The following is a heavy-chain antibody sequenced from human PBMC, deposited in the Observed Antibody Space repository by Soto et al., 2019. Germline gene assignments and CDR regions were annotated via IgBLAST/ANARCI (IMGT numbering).Heavy chain of an antibody. CDR2: INPDGSGT. V-gene: IGHV3-74*01. CDR3: ARDRLGELPA. Sequence: EVQLVESGGGLVQPGGSLRLSCAASGFTFSNYWMVWGRQVPGKGLVWVSRINPDGSGTTYADSVKGRVTISRDNAKDTLYLLMNSLRAEDTAVYYSARDRLGELPAWGQGTMVTVSS. CDR1: GFTFSNYW. D-gene: IGHD3-16*01. J-gene: IGHJ3*01.